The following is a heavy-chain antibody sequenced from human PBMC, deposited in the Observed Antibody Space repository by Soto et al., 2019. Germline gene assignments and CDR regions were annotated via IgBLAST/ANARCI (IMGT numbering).Heavy chain of an antibody. CDR1: GYTFTSYA. V-gene: IGHV1-3*01. Sequence: QVQLVQSGAEVKKPGASVKVSCKASGYTFTSYAMHWVRQAPGQRLEWMGWINAGNGNTKYSQKFQGRVTITRDTSASTAYMELSSLRSEDTAVYYCARGGSYHLGYFDYWGQGTLVTVSS. J-gene: IGHJ4*02. D-gene: IGHD1-26*01. CDR2: INAGNGNT. CDR3: ARGGSYHLGYFDY.